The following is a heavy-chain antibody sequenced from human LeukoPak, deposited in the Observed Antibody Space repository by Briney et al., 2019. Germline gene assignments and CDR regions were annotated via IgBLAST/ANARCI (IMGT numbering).Heavy chain of an antibody. D-gene: IGHD6-19*01. V-gene: IGHV4-59*08. Sequence: SETLSLTCTVSGGSIRSYYWSWIRQPPGKGLEWIGYIYYSGSTNYNPALKSRVTISVDTSKNQFSLRLSSVTAADTAVYYCANGGGFTSGWHDYWGQGTLVTVSS. J-gene: IGHJ4*02. CDR3: ANGGGFTSGWHDY. CDR1: GGSIRSYY. CDR2: IYYSGST.